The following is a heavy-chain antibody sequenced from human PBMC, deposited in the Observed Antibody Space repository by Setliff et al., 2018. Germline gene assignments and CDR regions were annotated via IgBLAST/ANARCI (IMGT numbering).Heavy chain of an antibody. CDR1: GYTFTNYW. CDR3: ARENTAKNFWGEESDY. D-gene: IGHD3-3*01. CDR2: INPGDGST. V-gene: IGHV1-46*01. J-gene: IGHJ4*02. Sequence: GESLKISCKGSGYTFTNYWIGWVRQAPGQGLEWMGVINPGDGSTTYAQKFQGRVKMTRDTSTNTVYMQLNSLRFEDRAVYYCARENTAKNFWGEESDYWGQGTLVTVSS.